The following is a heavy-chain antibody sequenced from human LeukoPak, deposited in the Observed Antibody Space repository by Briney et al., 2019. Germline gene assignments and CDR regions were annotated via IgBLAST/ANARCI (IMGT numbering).Heavy chain of an antibody. CDR3: XXXSLWSGILXX. CDR1: GFTFSSYM. V-gene: IGHV3-7*01. D-gene: IGHD3-3*01. J-gene: IGHJ4*01. CDR2: IKPDGGEK. Sequence: PGGSLRLSCAASGFTFSSYMMTWVRQAPGKGLEWVANIKPDGGEKFYVDSVRGRFTISRDNAKNSLYLQMNSLRAEDKAVYYXXXXSLWSGILXXWGXGXLVXXSS.